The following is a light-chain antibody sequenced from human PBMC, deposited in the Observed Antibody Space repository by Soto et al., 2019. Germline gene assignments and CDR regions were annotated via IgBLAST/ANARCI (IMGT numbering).Light chain of an antibody. CDR2: RNN. CDR1: SSNIGSNY. Sequence: QSVLTQPHSASGTPGPRVTISCSGSSSNIGSNYVFWYQHLPGTAPKLLMYRNNHRPSGVPDRFSGSKSGTAASLAISGLRSEDETEYYGAAWDDSLSGVVFGGGTKLTVL. CDR3: AAWDDSLSGVV. J-gene: IGLJ2*01. V-gene: IGLV1-47*01.